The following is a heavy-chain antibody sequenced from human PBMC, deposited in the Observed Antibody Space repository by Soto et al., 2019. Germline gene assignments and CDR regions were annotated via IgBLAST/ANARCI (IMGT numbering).Heavy chain of an antibody. CDR1: GFTISSYG. V-gene: IGHV3-30*18. CDR3: AKIPLTTVVTPSAFDI. D-gene: IGHD4-17*01. CDR2: ISYDGSNK. Sequence: GGSLRLSCAASGFTISSYGMHWVRQAPGKGLEWVAVISYDGSNKYYADSVKGRFTISRDNSKNTLYLQMNSLRAEDTAVYYCAKIPLTTVVTPSAFDIWGQGTMVTVSS. J-gene: IGHJ3*02.